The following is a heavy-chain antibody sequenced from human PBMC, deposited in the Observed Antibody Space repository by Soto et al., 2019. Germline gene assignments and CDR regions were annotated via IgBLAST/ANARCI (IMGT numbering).Heavy chain of an antibody. CDR1: GFTFSNYW. D-gene: IGHD6-25*01. J-gene: IGHJ6*02. V-gene: IGHV3-7*01. Sequence: EVQLVESGGGVVQPGGSLRLSCIDFGFTFSNYWMSWVRQAPVKGLEWVGNIKQDGSEKNYVDSVKGRFTISRDNAKNSLYLQMNILRAEDTAVYYCARIASAGRGWDVWGQGTTVVVSS. CDR2: IKQDGSEK. CDR3: ARIASAGRGWDV.